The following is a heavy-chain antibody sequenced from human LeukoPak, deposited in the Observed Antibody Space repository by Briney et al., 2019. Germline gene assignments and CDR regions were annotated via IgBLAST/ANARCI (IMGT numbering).Heavy chain of an antibody. CDR1: GGSFSGYY. CDR2: INHSGST. Sequence: SETLSLTCAVYGGSFSGYYWSWIRQPPEKGLEWIGEINHSGSTYYNPSLKSRVTISVDTSKNQFSLKLSFVTAADTAVYYCARGRRRFDYWGQGTLVTVSS. CDR3: ARGRRRFDY. V-gene: IGHV4-34*01. J-gene: IGHJ4*02.